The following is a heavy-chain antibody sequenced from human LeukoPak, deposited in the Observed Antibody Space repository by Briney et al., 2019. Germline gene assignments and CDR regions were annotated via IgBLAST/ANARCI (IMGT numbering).Heavy chain of an antibody. Sequence: PGGSLRLSCAASGFTFSSYAMSWVRQAPGKGLEWVSAISGGGGDTYYADSVKGRFTISRDHSKNTLYLQMNSLRAEDTAVYYCAKDDSGYELRWFDPWGQGTLVTVSS. V-gene: IGHV3-23*01. D-gene: IGHD5-12*01. CDR3: AKDDSGYELRWFDP. J-gene: IGHJ5*02. CDR2: ISGGGGDT. CDR1: GFTFSSYA.